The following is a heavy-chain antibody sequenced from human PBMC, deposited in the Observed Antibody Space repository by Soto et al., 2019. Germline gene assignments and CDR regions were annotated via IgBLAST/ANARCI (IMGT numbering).Heavy chain of an antibody. J-gene: IGHJ4*02. V-gene: IGHV3-74*01. Sequence: EVQLVESGGGLVQPGGSLRLSCAASGFTFSSYWMHCVRQAPGKGLVWVSRVNGDGSSTSYADSVKGRFTISRDNAKNTLYLQMNSLRVEDTAVYYCARGGPYSSSEVDYWGQGTLVTVSS. D-gene: IGHD6-6*01. CDR2: VNGDGSST. CDR1: GFTFSSYW. CDR3: ARGGPYSSSEVDY.